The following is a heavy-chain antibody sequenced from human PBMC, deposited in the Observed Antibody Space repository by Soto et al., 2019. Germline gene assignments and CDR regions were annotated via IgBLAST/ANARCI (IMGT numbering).Heavy chain of an antibody. Sequence: QVHLVQSGAEVRKPGASVKVSCKASGYTFSSYAMHWVRQAPGQRLEWMGWINAGYGNTKSSQKFPDRATISRDTSASTAYMELTSLRSEDTAVYYCARDTGDGTFDFWGQGTLVTVSS. CDR1: GYTFSSYA. D-gene: IGHD7-27*01. CDR3: ARDTGDGTFDF. V-gene: IGHV1-3*01. J-gene: IGHJ4*02. CDR2: INAGYGNT.